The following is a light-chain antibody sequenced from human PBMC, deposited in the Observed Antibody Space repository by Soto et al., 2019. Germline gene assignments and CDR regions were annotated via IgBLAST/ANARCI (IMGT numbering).Light chain of an antibody. CDR2: DVS. V-gene: IGLV2-14*03. Sequence: QSALTQPASVSGSLGQSITLSCTGTSSDVGSYMYVSWYQQHPGKAPKLMIFDVSKRPSGVSDRFSGSKSCNTASLTISGLQAEDEADYHGSSYTGSTTRPVAFGGGTKLTVL. CDR1: SSDVGSYMY. CDR3: SSYTGSTTRPVA. J-gene: IGLJ2*01.